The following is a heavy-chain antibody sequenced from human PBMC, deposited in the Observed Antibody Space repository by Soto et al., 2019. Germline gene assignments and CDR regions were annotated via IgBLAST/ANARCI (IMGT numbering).Heavy chain of an antibody. Sequence: QLQLQESGPGLVKPSETLSLTCTVSGGSISSSSYYWGWIRQPPGKGLGWIGSIYYSGSTYYNPTTKSRVTISVDTSLSQFSLKVSAVTAAATAVYYCARSPRGDGWFDSWGQGTLVTVSS. CDR3: ARSPRGDGWFDS. D-gene: IGHD3-16*01. CDR1: GGSISSSSYY. CDR2: IYYSGST. V-gene: IGHV4-39*01. J-gene: IGHJ5*01.